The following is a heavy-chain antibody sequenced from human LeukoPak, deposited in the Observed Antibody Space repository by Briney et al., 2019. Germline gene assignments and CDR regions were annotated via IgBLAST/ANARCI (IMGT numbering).Heavy chain of an antibody. CDR3: ARAFGPYDY. CDR2: ISDDGSNK. D-gene: IGHD2/OR15-2a*01. CDR1: GFTFSSYW. V-gene: IGHV3-30*03. J-gene: IGHJ4*02. Sequence: GGSLRLSCAASGFTFSSYWMSWVRQAPGKGLEWVVVISDDGSNKYYADSVKGRFTISRDNSKNTLYLQMNSLRAEDTAVYYCARAFGPYDYWGQGTLVTVSS.